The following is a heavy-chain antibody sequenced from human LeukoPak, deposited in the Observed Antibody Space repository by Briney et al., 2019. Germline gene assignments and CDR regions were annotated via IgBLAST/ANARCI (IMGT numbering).Heavy chain of an antibody. CDR1: GGSISSYY. CDR3: ARQPYSSKSWLDY. D-gene: IGHD6-13*01. J-gene: IGHJ4*02. V-gene: IGHV4-4*07. CDR2: IYTSGST. Sequence: SETLSLTCTVSGGSISSYYWSWIRQPAGRGLEWIGRIYTSGSTYYNPSLESRVTISVDTSKNQFSLMVNSVTAADTAVYYCARQPYSSKSWLDYWGQGTLVTVSS.